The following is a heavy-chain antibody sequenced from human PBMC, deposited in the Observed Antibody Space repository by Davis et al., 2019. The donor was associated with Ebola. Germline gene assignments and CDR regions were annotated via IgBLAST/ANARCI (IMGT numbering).Heavy chain of an antibody. D-gene: IGHD2-2*02. V-gene: IGHV3-23*01. CDR2: ISGSGDST. Sequence: PGGSLRLSCVASGFTFSSYGMSWVRQAPGKGLEWVAIISGSGDSTNYVDSVKGRFTISRDNAKNSLYLQMNSLRAGDTAVYYCARAPDKAYQALYRCFDYWGQGTRVTVSS. CDR3: ARAPDKAYQALYRCFDY. CDR1: GFTFSSYG. J-gene: IGHJ4*02.